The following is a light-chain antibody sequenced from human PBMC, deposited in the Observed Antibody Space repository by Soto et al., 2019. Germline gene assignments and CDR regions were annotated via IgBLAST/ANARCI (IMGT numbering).Light chain of an antibody. Sequence: DIQTTQSPSTLSASVGDRVTITCRASQSISSWLAWYQQKPGKAPKLLIYKASSLESGVPSRFSVSGSGTEFTLTISSLQPDDFATYDCQQDNSYTITFGQGTRLEIK. CDR2: KAS. V-gene: IGKV1-5*03. CDR1: QSISSW. J-gene: IGKJ5*01. CDR3: QQDNSYTIT.